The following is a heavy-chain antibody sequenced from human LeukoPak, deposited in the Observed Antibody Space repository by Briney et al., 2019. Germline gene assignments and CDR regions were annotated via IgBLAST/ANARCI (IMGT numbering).Heavy chain of an antibody. CDR3: ARGVGYYDSSGTIDY. V-gene: IGHV3-33*01. D-gene: IGHD3-22*01. CDR1: GFPFSSYG. J-gene: IGHJ4*02. Sequence: GGSLRLSCAASGFPFSSYGMHWVRQASGKGLEWVAVVWYDGSKKYSADSVKGRITISRDDSKDMLYLQMNSLRAEDTAVYYCARGVGYYDSSGTIDYWGQGTLVTVSS. CDR2: VWYDGSKK.